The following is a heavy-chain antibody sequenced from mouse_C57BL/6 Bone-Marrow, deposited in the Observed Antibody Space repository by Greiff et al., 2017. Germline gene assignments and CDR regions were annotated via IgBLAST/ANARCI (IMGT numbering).Heavy chain of an antibody. J-gene: IGHJ3*01. CDR1: GYAFSSSW. CDR2: IYPGDGDT. CDR3: ARHPKGFAY. Sequence: QVQLQQSGPELVKPGASVKISCKASGYAFSSSWMNWVKQRPGKGLEWIGRIYPGDGDTNYNGKFKGKATLTADKSSSTAYMQLSSLTSEDSAVYFCARHPKGFAYWGQGTLVTVSA. V-gene: IGHV1-82*01.